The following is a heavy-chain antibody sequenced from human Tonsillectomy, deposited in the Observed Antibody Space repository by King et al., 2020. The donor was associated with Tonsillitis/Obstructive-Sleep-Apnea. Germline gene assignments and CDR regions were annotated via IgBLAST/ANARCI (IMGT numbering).Heavy chain of an antibody. CDR3: ARGIVGSTRGLFDS. CDR1: GGSFSGYY. Sequence: VQLQQWGAGLLRPSETLSLSCAVYGGSFSGYYWTWIRHPPGKGLEWIGEINHSGTTNYNPSLKSRVTISVDTSKNPFSLKVTSVTAADTAVYYCARGIVGSTRGLFDSWGQGTLVTVSS. J-gene: IGHJ4*02. CDR2: INHSGTT. D-gene: IGHD1-26*01. V-gene: IGHV4-34*01.